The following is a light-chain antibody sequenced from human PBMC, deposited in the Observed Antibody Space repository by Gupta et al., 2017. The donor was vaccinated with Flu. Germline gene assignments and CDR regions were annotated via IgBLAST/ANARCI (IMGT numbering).Light chain of an antibody. CDR1: QSVSSN. CDR3: QQYHNWQPFT. V-gene: IGKV3-15*01. J-gene: IGKJ4*02. CDR2: GAS. Sequence: IVLTQSPATLSVSPGERATLSCRASQSVSSNLAWYQQKPGQAPRLLIDGASTRATGIPARFSGSGSGTEFTLTISSLQSEDFSVYYCQQYHNWQPFTCGRGTKVEIK.